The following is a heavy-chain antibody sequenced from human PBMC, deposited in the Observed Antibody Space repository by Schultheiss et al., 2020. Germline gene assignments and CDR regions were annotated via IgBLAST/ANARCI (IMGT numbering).Heavy chain of an antibody. D-gene: IGHD4-17*01. CDR1: GYTFTSYY. Sequence: ASVKVSCKASGYTFTSYYMHWVRQAPGQGLEWMGWINPNSGGTNYAQKFQGRVTMTRDTSISTAYMELSRLRSDDTAVYYCARVHPQVTTGFRAFDIWGQGTMVTVSS. V-gene: IGHV1-2*02. CDR2: INPNSGGT. CDR3: ARVHPQVTTGFRAFDI. J-gene: IGHJ3*02.